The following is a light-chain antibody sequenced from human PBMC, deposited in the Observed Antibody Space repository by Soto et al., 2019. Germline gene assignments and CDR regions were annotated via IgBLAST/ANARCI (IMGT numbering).Light chain of an antibody. V-gene: IGKV1-5*01. CDR2: DAS. J-gene: IGKJ1*01. CDR1: QSISSW. Sequence: LPLTKSHSHLSASVSDQATSTCRASQSISSWLAWYQQEPGKAPKLLIYDASSLESGVPSRFSGSASGTEFTLTISSLQPDDFATYYCQQYSSFTLTFGQGTKVDIK. CDR3: QQYSSFTLT.